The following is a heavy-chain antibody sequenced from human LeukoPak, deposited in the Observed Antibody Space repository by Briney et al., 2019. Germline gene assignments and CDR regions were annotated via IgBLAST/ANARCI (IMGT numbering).Heavy chain of an antibody. D-gene: IGHD2-15*01. CDR3: ARLYCSGATCYANLDY. J-gene: IGHJ4*02. V-gene: IGHV3-7*04. CDR2: IKQDGSQT. Sequence: GGSLRLSCAASGFTFSTYWMSWVRQAPGKGLEWVANIKQDGSQTYYVDSVRGRFAISRDNAKNSLYLQMNSLTAEDTAVYYCARLYCSGATCYANLDYWGQGTLVAVSS. CDR1: GFTFSTYW.